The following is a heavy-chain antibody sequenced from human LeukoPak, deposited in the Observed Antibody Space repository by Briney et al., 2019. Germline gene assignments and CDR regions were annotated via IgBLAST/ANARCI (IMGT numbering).Heavy chain of an antibody. CDR3: ARGGFSHGFDV. CDR1: GFTFRSYW. J-gene: IGHJ3*01. CDR2: IDNDGSDT. V-gene: IGHV3-74*01. Sequence: GGSXXLSCAXXGFTFRSYWIHWVRQAPGKGLVWVGRIDNDGSDTIYADSVRGGFTVSRDNAKNTLYLQMNSLRAEDTAVYFCARGGFSHGFDVWGQGTVVTVSS. D-gene: IGHD5-12*01.